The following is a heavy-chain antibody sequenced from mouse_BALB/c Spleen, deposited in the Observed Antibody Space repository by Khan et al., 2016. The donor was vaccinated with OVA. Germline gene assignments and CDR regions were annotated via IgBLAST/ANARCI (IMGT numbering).Heavy chain of an antibody. CDR1: GFSLTNYG. Sequence: VELVESGPGLVAPSQSLSITCTISGFSLTNYGVHWVRQPPGKGLEWLVVIWSDGSTTYNSDLKSRLTISKDNSKSQVFLKMNSLQTDDTAMYFCARQPHCTYNIMDYWGQGTSVTVSS. CDR2: IWSDGST. CDR3: ARQPHCTYNIMDY. J-gene: IGHJ4*01. V-gene: IGHV2-6-1*01.